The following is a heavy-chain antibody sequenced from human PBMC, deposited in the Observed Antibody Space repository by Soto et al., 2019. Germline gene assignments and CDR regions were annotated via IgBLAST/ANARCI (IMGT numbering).Heavy chain of an antibody. D-gene: IGHD4-17*01. V-gene: IGHV1-24*01. J-gene: IGHJ4*02. CDR1: GYTLTELS. Sequence: GASVKVSCKVSGYTLTELSMHWVRQAPGKGLEWMGGFDPEDGETIYAQKFQGRVTMTEDTSTDTAYMELSSLRSEDTAVYYCATLGGDYGDYDFDYWGQGTLVTVSS. CDR2: FDPEDGET. CDR3: ATLGGDYGDYDFDY.